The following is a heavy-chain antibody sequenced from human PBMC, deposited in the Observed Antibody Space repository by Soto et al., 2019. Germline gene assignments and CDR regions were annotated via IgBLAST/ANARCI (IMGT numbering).Heavy chain of an antibody. D-gene: IGHD1-7*01. CDR1: EITLLSYA. Sequence: LRHSCAASEITLLSYAMSWVRQAPGKGLEWVSAISGSGGSTYYADSVKGRFTISRDNSQNTLYLQMNSLRAEDTAVYFCAAGTPDYWGQGTLVTVSS. V-gene: IGHV3-23*01. CDR2: ISGSGGST. CDR3: AAGTPDY. J-gene: IGHJ4*02.